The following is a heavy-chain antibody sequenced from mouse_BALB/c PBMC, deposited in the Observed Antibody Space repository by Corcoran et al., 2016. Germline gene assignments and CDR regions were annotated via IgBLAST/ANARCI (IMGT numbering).Heavy chain of an antibody. J-gene: IGHJ1*01. V-gene: IGHV11-2*02. CDR2: INSDGSAI. Sequence: EVQLLDTGGGLVKPGGSRGLSCEGSGFTFSGFWMSWVRQKTGKTLEWIGDINSDGSAINYAPSIKERFTIFRDNNKSTLYLQMSNLRSEDTATYFCMRYGNYWYCDALGAGTTVTVSS. D-gene: IGHD2-1*01. CDR3: MRYGNYWYCDA. CDR1: GFTFSGFW.